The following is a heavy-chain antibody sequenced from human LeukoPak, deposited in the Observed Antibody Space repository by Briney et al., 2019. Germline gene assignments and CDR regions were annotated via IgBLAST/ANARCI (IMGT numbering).Heavy chain of an antibody. Sequence: GGSLRLSCAASGFTFHNYAIHWVCQAPGKGLEWVSLTSGDGITTYFADSVKGRFTISRDNSKSSLFLQMNSLRTEDTALYYCARDHVYGGADYWGQGTLVTVSS. CDR2: TSGDGITT. CDR3: ARDHVYGGADY. D-gene: IGHD5/OR15-5a*01. CDR1: GFTFHNYA. J-gene: IGHJ4*02. V-gene: IGHV3-43*02.